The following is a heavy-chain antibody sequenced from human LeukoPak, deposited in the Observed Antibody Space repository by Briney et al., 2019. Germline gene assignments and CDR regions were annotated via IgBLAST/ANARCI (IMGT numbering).Heavy chain of an antibody. CDR1: GYTFTGYY. CDR2: INPNSGGT. D-gene: IGHD6-13*01. V-gene: IGHV1-2*02. CDR3: VREAAAGTYFDY. Sequence: ASVKVSCKASGYTFTGYYMHWVRQAPGQGLEWMGWINPNSGGTNHAQKFQGRVTMTRDTSINTAYMELSRLRSDDTAVYYCVREAAAGTYFDYWGQGTLVTVSS. J-gene: IGHJ4*02.